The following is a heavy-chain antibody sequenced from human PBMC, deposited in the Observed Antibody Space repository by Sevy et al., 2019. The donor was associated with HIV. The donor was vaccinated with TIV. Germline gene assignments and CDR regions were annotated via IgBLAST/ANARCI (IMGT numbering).Heavy chain of an antibody. V-gene: IGHV3-7*01. CDR2: IRQDGNEI. D-gene: IGHD2-21*01. Sequence: GGSLRLSCAASGFTFHTYWMQWVRQAPGKGLEWVANIRQDGNEIYYADSVKGRFTISRDNAMQSLYLEMNNLRVEDSGSYYGAGRYCDVWGQGTLVTVSS. J-gene: IGHJ4*02. CDR3: AGRYCDV. CDR1: GFTFHTYW.